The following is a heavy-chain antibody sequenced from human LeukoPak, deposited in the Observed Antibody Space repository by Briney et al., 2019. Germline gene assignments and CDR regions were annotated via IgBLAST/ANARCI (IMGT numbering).Heavy chain of an antibody. CDR1: GGSISSYY. CDR3: ARSIAVAGTLGYYFDY. D-gene: IGHD6-19*01. CDR2: IYYSGST. V-gene: IGHV4-59*08. Sequence: SETLSLTCTVSGGSISSYYWSWIRQPPGKGLEWIGYIYYSGSTNYNPSLKGRVTISVDTSKNQFSLKLSSVTAADTAVYYCARSIAVAGTLGYYFDYWGQGTLVTVAS. J-gene: IGHJ4*02.